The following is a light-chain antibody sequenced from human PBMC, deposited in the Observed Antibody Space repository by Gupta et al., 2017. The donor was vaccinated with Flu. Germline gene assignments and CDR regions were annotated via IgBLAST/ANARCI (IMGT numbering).Light chain of an antibody. CDR2: GRT. V-gene: IGKV3-20*01. J-gene: IGKJ2*04. Sequence: PSSSPGATPTLAIIVYHSVKSTYLEWYHHTPSQAPSVLICGRTNTRTGIPDRFSGSGSGTDFTLTIRSLTPENFAAYCCQRDESSPCSLGPGTKMEIK. CDR1: HSVKSTY. CDR3: QRDESSPCS.